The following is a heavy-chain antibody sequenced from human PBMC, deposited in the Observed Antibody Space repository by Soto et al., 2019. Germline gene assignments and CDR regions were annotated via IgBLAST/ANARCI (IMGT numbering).Heavy chain of an antibody. CDR3: AHKGGRGAGMDV. D-gene: IGHD2-15*01. Sequence: QITLKESGPTLVKPTQTLTLTCTFSGFSVSTSGVGVAWIRQPPGKALEWLALIYWDGDERYSPFLQSRVTINKDTSKNQVVLTMTNMDPGDTATYYCAHKGGRGAGMDVWGQGTTVTVSS. CDR2: IYWDGDE. CDR1: GFSVSTSGVG. J-gene: IGHJ6*02. V-gene: IGHV2-5*02.